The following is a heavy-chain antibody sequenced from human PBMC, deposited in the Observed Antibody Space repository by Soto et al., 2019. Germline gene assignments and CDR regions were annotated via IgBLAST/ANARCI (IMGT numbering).Heavy chain of an antibody. Sequence: SETLSLTCAVSGGSISSSNWWSWVRQPPGKGLEWIGEIYHSGSTNYNPSLKSRVTISVDKSKNQFSLKLSSVTAADTAVYYCARDRSGYDFWSGPNPTDYWGQGTLVTVSS. D-gene: IGHD3-3*01. CDR3: ARDRSGYDFWSGPNPTDY. V-gene: IGHV4-4*02. J-gene: IGHJ4*02. CDR1: GGSISSSNW. CDR2: IYHSGST.